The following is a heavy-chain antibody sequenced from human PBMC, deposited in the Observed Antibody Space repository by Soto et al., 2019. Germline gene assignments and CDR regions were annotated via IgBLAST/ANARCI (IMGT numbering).Heavy chain of an antibody. CDR3: ARKPGPYNYYYMDV. V-gene: IGHV3-23*01. Sequence: GGSLRLSCAASGFTFSSYAMSWVRQAPGKGLEWVSAISGSGGSTYYADSVKGRFTISRDNSRNTLSLQVNSLRAEDTAVYYCARKPGPYNYYYMDVWGKGTTVTVSS. CDR1: GFTFSSYA. CDR2: ISGSGGST. J-gene: IGHJ6*03.